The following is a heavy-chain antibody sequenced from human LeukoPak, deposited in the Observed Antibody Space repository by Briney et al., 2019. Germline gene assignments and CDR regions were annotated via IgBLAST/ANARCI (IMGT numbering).Heavy chain of an antibody. CDR2: IYTSGST. CDR3: AREGRGLQLWLGTSWFDP. J-gene: IGHJ5*02. D-gene: IGHD5-18*01. V-gene: IGHV4-4*07. CDR1: GGSISRYY. Sequence: SETLSLTCTVSGGSISRYYWSWIRQPAGKGLEWIGRIYTSGSTNYNPSLKSRVTMSVDTSKNQFSLKLSSVTAADTAVYYCAREGRGLQLWLGTSWFDPWGQGTLVTVSS.